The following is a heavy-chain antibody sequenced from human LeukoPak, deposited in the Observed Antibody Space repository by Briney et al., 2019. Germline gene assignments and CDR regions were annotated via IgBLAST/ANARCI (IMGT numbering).Heavy chain of an antibody. CDR2: IYHSGRT. CDR1: DYSINSGHY. J-gene: IGHJ4*02. V-gene: IGHV4-38-2*01. Sequence: SETLFLTCAVSDYSINSGHYWGWIRQPPGKGLEWIGSIYHSGRTYYNPSLKSRVTTSVDTSKNQFSLKLTSVTAADTAVYYCARHASPDIVIVPAATFDYWGQGTLVTVSS. D-gene: IGHD2-2*01. CDR3: ARHASPDIVIVPAATFDY.